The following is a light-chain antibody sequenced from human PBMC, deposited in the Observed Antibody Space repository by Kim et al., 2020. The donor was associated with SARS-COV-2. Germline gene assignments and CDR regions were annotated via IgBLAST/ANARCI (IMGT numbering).Light chain of an antibody. V-gene: IGKV1D-16*01. CDR2: AAS. Sequence: DIQMTQSPSLVSASVGDTVTITCRASQGISSWLAWYQQKPGKALKSLIYAASSLQSGVPSRFSGSGSGTDFTLTINSLQPEDFTTYYSKQYDSYPRTFGQGTKMDIK. CDR1: QGISSW. CDR3: KQYDSYPRT. J-gene: IGKJ1*01.